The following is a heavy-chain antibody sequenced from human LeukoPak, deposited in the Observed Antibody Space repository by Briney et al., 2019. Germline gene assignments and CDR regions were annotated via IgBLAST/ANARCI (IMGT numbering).Heavy chain of an antibody. J-gene: IGHJ4*02. CDR2: ISHSGNTI. D-gene: IGHD1-26*01. V-gene: IGHV3-11*04. CDR1: GFTFSDYY. CDR3: AREHSAVATWEPFDY. Sequence: GGSLRLSCAASGFTFSDYYMTWIRLAPGKGLEWVSYISHSGNTIYYADSVKGRFTISRDNAKNSLYLQMNSLRAEDTAVYYCAREHSAVATWEPFDYWGRGTLVTVSS.